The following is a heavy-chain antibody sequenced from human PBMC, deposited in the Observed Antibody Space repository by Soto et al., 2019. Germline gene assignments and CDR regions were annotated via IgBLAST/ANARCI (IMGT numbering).Heavy chain of an antibody. Sequence: ASVKVACKASGYTFTSYGSSWVRQAPGQGLEWMGWISAYNGNTKYAQKLQGRVTMTTDTSTSTAYMELRSLRSDDTAVYYCARDAAIGMNDYWGQGTLVTVSS. CDR2: ISAYNGNT. J-gene: IGHJ4*02. D-gene: IGHD1-20*01. CDR1: GYTFTSYG. V-gene: IGHV1-18*01. CDR3: ARDAAIGMNDY.